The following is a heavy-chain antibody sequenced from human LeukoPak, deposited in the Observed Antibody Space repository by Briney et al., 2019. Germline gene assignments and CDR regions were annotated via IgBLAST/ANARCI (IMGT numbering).Heavy chain of an antibody. D-gene: IGHD4-17*01. V-gene: IGHV3-23*01. CDR2: ISVGGDST. J-gene: IGHJ5*01. CDR1: GFTFSSYV. Sequence: PGGSLRLSCAASGFTFSSYVISWVRQAPGRGLDWVSVISVGGDSTFHADSVKGRFTISRDNSKNTVYMEMNSLRVEDPAVYYCAKGGLRSDWFDSWGQGTLVTVSS. CDR3: AKGGLRSDWFDS.